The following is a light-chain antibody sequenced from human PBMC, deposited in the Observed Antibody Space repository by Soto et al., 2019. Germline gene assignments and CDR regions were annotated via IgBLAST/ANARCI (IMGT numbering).Light chain of an antibody. J-gene: IGLJ1*01. CDR1: SSDVGAYNY. CDR2: DVS. V-gene: IGLV2-14*01. Sequence: QSALTQPASVSGSPGQSITISCTGTSSDVGAYNYASWYQQYPGEAPQVIIYDVSHRPAGVSNRFSGSKSGNTASLTISGLQTQDEADYYCSSYTSATTYVFGTGTKVTVL. CDR3: SSYTSATTYV.